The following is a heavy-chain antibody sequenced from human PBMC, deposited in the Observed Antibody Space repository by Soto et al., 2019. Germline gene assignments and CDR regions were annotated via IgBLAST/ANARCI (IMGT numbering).Heavy chain of an antibody. D-gene: IGHD3-10*01. CDR1: GYRLETYA. CDR3: ARGYGVILGALHV. J-gene: IGHJ6*02. CDR2: ISAYNVDT. Sequence: ASVKVSCKSSGYRLETYALSWVLQAHGQGLEWMGWISAYNVDTYYAQKFQDRVTMTKDTSTGTAYMELRSLRSDDTAVYYCARGYGVILGALHVWAQGTPVTVAS. V-gene: IGHV1-18*01.